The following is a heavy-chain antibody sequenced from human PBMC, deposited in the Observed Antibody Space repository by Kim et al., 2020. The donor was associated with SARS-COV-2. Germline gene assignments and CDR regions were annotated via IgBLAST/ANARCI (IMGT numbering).Heavy chain of an antibody. D-gene: IGHD6-19*01. CDR3: ARDSSGWNGAIDY. V-gene: IGHV3-11*05. J-gene: IGHJ4*02. Sequence: GGSLRLSCAASGFTFSDYYMSWIRQAPGKGLEWVSYISSSSSYTNYADSVKGRFTISRDNAKNSLYLQMNSLRAEDTAVYYCARDSSGWNGAIDYWGQGTLVTVSS. CDR2: ISSSSSYT. CDR1: GFTFSDYY.